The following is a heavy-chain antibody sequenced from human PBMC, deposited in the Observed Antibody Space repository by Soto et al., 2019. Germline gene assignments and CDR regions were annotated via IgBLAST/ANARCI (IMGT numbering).Heavy chain of an antibody. CDR2: MDPNSGST. D-gene: IGHD3-3*01. Sequence: GASVKVSCKASGYTFTCYDINWVRQAPGQGVEWLGWMDPNSGSTGYAQNFQGRVTMTRNISINTAHMELSSLRSEDTAVYYCARERKFDFWRKGLDVWGQGTTVSVSS. CDR1: GYTFTCYD. CDR3: ARERKFDFWRKGLDV. J-gene: IGHJ6*02. V-gene: IGHV1-8*01.